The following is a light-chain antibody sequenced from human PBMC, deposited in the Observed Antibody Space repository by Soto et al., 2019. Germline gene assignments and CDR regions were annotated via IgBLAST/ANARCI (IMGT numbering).Light chain of an antibody. CDR2: SAS. Sequence: DIQMTQSPSSLSSSVGDRVTITCRATEYISNYFNWYQQKPGKAPKLLIYSASSLPSGVPSRFSGSGSGTDFTLTISSLQPEDFAAYYCQQSWTTPPTFGHGTKVQIK. J-gene: IGKJ1*01. CDR1: EYISNY. V-gene: IGKV1-39*01. CDR3: QQSWTTPPT.